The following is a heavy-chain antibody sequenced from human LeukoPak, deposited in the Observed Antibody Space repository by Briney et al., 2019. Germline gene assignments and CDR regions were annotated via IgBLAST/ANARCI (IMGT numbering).Heavy chain of an antibody. J-gene: IGHJ6*03. CDR3: ARVGDSSSWYPRSDYYYMDV. CDR2: IYYSGST. Sequence: SETLSLTCTVSGGSISSYYWSWIRQPPGKGLEWIGYIYYSGSTNYNPSLKSRVTISVDTSKNQFSLKLTSVTAADTAVYYCARVGDSSSWYPRSDYYYMDVWGKGTTVTVSS. V-gene: IGHV4-59*01. D-gene: IGHD6-13*01. CDR1: GGSISSYY.